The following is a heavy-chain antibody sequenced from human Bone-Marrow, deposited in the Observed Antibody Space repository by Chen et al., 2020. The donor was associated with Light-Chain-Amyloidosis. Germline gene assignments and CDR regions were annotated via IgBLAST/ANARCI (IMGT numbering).Heavy chain of an antibody. Sequence: EVQLEPSGPEVKKPVESLKISCKGSGYTCPNYWIGWVRQMPGKGLEWMVVIYPDDSDARYSPSFEGQVTISADKSITTAYLQWRSLKASDTAMYYCARRRDGYNFDYWGQGTLVTVSS. J-gene: IGHJ4*02. CDR2: IYPDDSDA. CDR1: GYTCPNYW. D-gene: IGHD5-12*01. V-gene: IGHV5-51*01. CDR3: ARRRDGYNFDY.